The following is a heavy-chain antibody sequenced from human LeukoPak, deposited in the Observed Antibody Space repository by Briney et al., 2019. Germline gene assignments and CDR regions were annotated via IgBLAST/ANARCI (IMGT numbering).Heavy chain of an antibody. D-gene: IGHD3-3*01. J-gene: IGHJ6*02. CDR3: ARALVGYDFWSGYYVGMDV. Sequence: GASVKVSCTASGYTFTSYDINWVRQATGQGLEWMGWMNPNSGNTGYAQKFQGRVTMTRNTSISTAYMELSSLRSEDTAVYYCARALVGYDFWSGYYVGMDVWGQGTTVTVSS. CDR2: MNPNSGNT. V-gene: IGHV1-8*01. CDR1: GYTFTSYD.